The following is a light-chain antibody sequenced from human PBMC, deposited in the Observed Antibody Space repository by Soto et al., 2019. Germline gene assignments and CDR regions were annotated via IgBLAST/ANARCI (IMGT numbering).Light chain of an antibody. V-gene: IGLV3-21*04. CDR2: YDR. CDR3: QVWDSGSGHLV. Sequence: SYELAQPPSVSVAPGKTARFTCGGDNIGGNNVQWYQQKPGQAPVLVIYYDRDRPSGIPERFSGSNSGNMATLTISRVEAGDEADYYCQVWDSGSGHLVFGGGTQLTVL. J-gene: IGLJ3*02. CDR1: NIGGNN.